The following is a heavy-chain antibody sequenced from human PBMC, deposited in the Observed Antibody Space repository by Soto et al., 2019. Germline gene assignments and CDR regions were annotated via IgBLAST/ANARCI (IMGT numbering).Heavy chain of an antibody. CDR2: ISAYNGNT. V-gene: IGHV1-18*01. Sequence: QVQLVQSGAEVKKPGASVKVSCKASGYTFTSYGISWVRQAPGQGLEWMGWISAYNGNTNYAQKLQGRVTMTTDTSTSTAYMELRRLRSDDTAVYYCARAWSNAYPGFIAAAGITMIVGGDWFDPWGQGTLVTVSS. D-gene: IGHD6-13*01. CDR3: ARAWSNAYPGFIAAAGITMIVGGDWFDP. J-gene: IGHJ5*02. CDR1: GYTFTSYG.